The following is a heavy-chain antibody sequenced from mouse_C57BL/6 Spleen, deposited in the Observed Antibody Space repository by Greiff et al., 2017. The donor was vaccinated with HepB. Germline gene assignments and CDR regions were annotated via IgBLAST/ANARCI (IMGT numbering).Heavy chain of an antibody. CDR1: GYTFTSYW. J-gene: IGHJ4*01. Sequence: QVQLQQPGTELVKPGASVKLSCKASGYTFTSYWMHWVKQRPGQGLEWIGNINPSNGGTNYNEKFKSKATLTVDKSSSTAYMQLSSLTSEDSAVYYCARAPSSGLYCYAMDYWGQGTSVTVSS. CDR3: ARAPSSGLYCYAMDY. V-gene: IGHV1-53*01. D-gene: IGHD3-2*02. CDR2: INPSNGGT.